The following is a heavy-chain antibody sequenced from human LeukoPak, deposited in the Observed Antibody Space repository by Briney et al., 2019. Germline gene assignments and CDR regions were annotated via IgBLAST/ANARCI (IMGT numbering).Heavy chain of an antibody. CDR3: ARGGPPYYYYMDV. CDR1: GFTFSSYS. Sequence: GGSLRLSCAASGFTFSSYSMNWVRQAPGKGLEGVSSISSSSSYIYYADSVKGRFTISRDNAKNSLYLQMNSLRAEDTAVYYCARGGPPYYYYMDVWGKGTTVTVSS. J-gene: IGHJ6*03. CDR2: ISSSSSYI. V-gene: IGHV3-21*01.